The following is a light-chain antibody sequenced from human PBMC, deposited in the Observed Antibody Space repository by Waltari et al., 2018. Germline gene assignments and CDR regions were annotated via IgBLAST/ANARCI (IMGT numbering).Light chain of an antibody. CDR2: RDD. CDR1: RKNVGHYG. J-gene: IGLJ3*02. Sequence: QAGLTQPPSVSKGLRQTATPTCPGNRKNVGHYGESCLQHHQGHPPQLLSYRDDNRPSGISERFSASRSGSTASLTITGLQPDDEADYYCSAWDSSLYGWVFGGGTKLTVL. V-gene: IGLV10-54*04. CDR3: SAWDSSLYGWV.